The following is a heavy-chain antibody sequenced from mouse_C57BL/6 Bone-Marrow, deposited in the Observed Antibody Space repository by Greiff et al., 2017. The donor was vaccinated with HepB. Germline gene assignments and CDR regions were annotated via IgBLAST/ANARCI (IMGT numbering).Heavy chain of an antibody. D-gene: IGHD2-3*01. Sequence: VQLQQSGPELVKPGASVKISCKASGYTFTDYYMNWVKQSHGKSLEWIGDINPNNGGTSYNQKFKGKATLTVDKSSSTAYMELRSLTSEDSAVYYCASPYDGYYDFDYWGQGTTLTVSS. J-gene: IGHJ2*01. CDR3: ASPYDGYYDFDY. CDR1: GYTFTDYY. V-gene: IGHV1-26*01. CDR2: INPNNGGT.